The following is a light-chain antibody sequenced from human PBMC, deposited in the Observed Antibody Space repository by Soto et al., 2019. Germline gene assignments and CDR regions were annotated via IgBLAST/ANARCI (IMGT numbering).Light chain of an antibody. CDR1: SSDVGSYNR. Sequence: QSALTQPPSVSGSPGQSVTISCTGTSSDVGSYNRVSWYQQPPGTAPKLMIYEVSNRPSGVPDRFSGYKSGNTASLTISVLQAEDDDYYYCSSYTSSSTYVFGTGTKLTVL. V-gene: IGLV2-18*02. J-gene: IGLJ1*01. CDR3: SSYTSSSTYV. CDR2: EVS.